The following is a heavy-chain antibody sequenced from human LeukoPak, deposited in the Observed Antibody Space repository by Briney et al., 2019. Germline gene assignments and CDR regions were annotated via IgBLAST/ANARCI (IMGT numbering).Heavy chain of an antibody. J-gene: IGHJ4*02. V-gene: IGHV3-33*01. CDR1: GLTFSTSG. CDR2: IWSDGSKE. D-gene: IGHD2-15*01. Sequence: GGSLRLSCAASGLTFSTSGIHWVRQAPGKGLEWVAVIWSDGSKEYYADSVKGRFSISRDNSRNTVYVQMNSLRAEDTAMYYCARVFCTGGSCYGPFDYWGQGTLVTVSS. CDR3: ARVFCTGGSCYGPFDY.